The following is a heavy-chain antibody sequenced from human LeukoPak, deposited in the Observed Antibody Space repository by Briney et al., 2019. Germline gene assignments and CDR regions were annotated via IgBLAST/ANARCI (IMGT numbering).Heavy chain of an antibody. D-gene: IGHD4-17*01. CDR1: GFMFFSHS. CDR2: ISGSGTTM. V-gene: IGHV3-48*03. J-gene: IGHJ4*02. CDR3: VRDRFDYALDY. Sequence: GGSLRLSCAASGFMFFSHSMNWVRQPPGKGLEWAAYISGSGTTMYYAASVKGRFTISRDNAKNSVFLQMSSLRGDDSAIYFCVRDRFDYALDYWGLGVLVTVSS.